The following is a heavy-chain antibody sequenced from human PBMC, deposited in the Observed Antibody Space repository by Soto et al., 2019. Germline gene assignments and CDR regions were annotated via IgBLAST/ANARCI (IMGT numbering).Heavy chain of an antibody. D-gene: IGHD2-2*01. J-gene: IGHJ6*02. CDR1: GGPIGSSNW. CDR3: ARGATVPAAMQYYYYYYGMDV. Sequence: SETLSLTCAVSGGPIGSSNWWSWVRQSPGKGLEWIGEIHDSGSTNYSPSLKSRVTISLDKSKNQFSLKPSSVTAADTAVYYCARGATVPAAMQYYYYYYGMDVWGQGTTVTVSS. V-gene: IGHV4-4*02. CDR2: IHDSGST.